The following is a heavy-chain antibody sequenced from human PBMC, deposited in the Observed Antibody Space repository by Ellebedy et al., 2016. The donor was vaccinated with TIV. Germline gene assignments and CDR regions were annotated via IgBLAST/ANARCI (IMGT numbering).Heavy chain of an antibody. D-gene: IGHD5-12*01. CDR2: INQGGSET. V-gene: IGHV3-7*01. Sequence: GESLKISCAASGFAFGGFCMAWVRQAPGKGLEWVATINQGGSETYYVDSVKGRFTISRDNSKNSLYLQMNSLRADDTALYYCASAARGSGAYESFWGQGTLVTVSS. J-gene: IGHJ4*02. CDR3: ASAARGSGAYESF. CDR1: GFAFGGFC.